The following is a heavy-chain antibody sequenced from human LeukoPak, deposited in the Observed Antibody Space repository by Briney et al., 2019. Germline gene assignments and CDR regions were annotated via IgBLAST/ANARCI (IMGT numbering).Heavy chain of an antibody. D-gene: IGHD3-22*01. V-gene: IGHV1-18*01. CDR1: GYTFTSYG. J-gene: IGHJ4*02. CDR2: MGAYNGNT. Sequence: ASVKVSCKASGYTFTSYGISWVRQAPGQGLEWMGWMGAYNGNTNYAQKLQGRVTMTTDTSTSTAYMELRSLRSDDTAVYYCARDRTPRIAMIVAGRGPSDYWGQGTLVTVSS. CDR3: ARDRTPRIAMIVAGRGPSDY.